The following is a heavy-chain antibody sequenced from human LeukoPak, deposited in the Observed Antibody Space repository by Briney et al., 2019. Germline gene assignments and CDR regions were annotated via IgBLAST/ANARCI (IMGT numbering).Heavy chain of an antibody. V-gene: IGHV3-9*03. Sequence: GRSLRLSCAASGFTFDDYAMHWVRQAPGKGLEWVSGISWNSGSIGYADSVKGRFTISRDNAKNSLYLQMNSLRAEDMALYYCAKDIKGYADHAFDIWGQGTMVTVSS. J-gene: IGHJ3*02. CDR2: ISWNSGSI. D-gene: IGHD5-12*01. CDR1: GFTFDDYA. CDR3: AKDIKGYADHAFDI.